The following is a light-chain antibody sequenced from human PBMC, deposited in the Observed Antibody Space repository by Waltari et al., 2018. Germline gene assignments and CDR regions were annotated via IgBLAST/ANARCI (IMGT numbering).Light chain of an antibody. CDR1: SSDVGGSNY. J-gene: IGLJ3*02. CDR2: DVS. CDR3: SSYTSSSTRV. Sequence: CTGTSSDVGGSNYVSWYQQHPGKVPKLMIYDVSNRPSGVSNRFSGSKSGNTASLTISGLQAEDEADYYCSSYTSSSTRVFGGGTKLTVL. V-gene: IGLV2-14*03.